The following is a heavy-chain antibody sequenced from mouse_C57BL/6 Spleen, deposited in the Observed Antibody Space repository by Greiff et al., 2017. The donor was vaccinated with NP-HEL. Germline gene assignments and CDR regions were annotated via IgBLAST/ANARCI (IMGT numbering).Heavy chain of an antibody. J-gene: IGHJ2*01. CDR3: ERARYYVED. CDR2: INPSTGGT. Sequence: VQLQQSGPELVKPGASVKISCKASGYSFTGYYMNWVKQSPEKSLEWIGEINPSTGGTTYNQKFKAKATLTVDTSSSTAYMQLKSLTSEDSAVYYCERARYYVEDWGKGTTLTVAS. CDR1: GYSFTGYY. V-gene: IGHV1-42*01.